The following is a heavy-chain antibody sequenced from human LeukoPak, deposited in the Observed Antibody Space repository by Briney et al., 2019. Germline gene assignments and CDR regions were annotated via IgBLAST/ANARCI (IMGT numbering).Heavy chain of an antibody. J-gene: IGHJ6*02. Sequence: GGSLRLSCAASGFTFSSYWMSWVRQAPGKGLEWVANIKQDGSEKYYVDSVKGRFTISRDNAKNSLYLQMSSLRAEDTAVYYCARERVGPILLWFGELLNYYGMDVWGQGTTVTVSS. V-gene: IGHV3-7*01. CDR3: ARERVGPILLWFGELLNYYGMDV. CDR2: IKQDGSEK. D-gene: IGHD3-10*01. CDR1: GFTFSSYW.